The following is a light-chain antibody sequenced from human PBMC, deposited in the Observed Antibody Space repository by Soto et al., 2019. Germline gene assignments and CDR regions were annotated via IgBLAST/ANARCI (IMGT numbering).Light chain of an antibody. CDR1: SSEVGGDNY. CDR2: GVS. J-gene: IGLJ2*01. Sequence: QSALTQPASVSGSPGQSITISCTGSSSEVGGDNYVSWYQQHPGKAPKLLIYGVSNQPSGASTRFSGSIPGNKASLTLSGLQAEDEADYYCLLFKSSGPVVFGGGTKVTVL. CDR3: LLFKSSGPVV. V-gene: IGLV2-14*01.